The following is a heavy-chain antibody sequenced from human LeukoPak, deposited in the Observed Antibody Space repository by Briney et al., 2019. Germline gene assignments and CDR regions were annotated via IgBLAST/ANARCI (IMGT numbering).Heavy chain of an antibody. Sequence: ASVKVSCKVSGYTLTELSMHWVRQAPGQGLEWMGWISAYNGNTNYAQKLQGRVTMTTDTSTSTAYMELRSLRSDDTAVYYCARDRDNDILTGPLDYYGMDVWGQGTTVTVSS. CDR2: ISAYNGNT. J-gene: IGHJ6*02. D-gene: IGHD3-9*01. CDR1: GYTLTELS. CDR3: ARDRDNDILTGPLDYYGMDV. V-gene: IGHV1-18*01.